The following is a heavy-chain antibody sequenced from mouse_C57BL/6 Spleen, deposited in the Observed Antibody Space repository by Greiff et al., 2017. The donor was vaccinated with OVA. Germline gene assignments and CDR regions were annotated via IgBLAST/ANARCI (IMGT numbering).Heavy chain of an antibody. CDR2: ISYSGST. D-gene: IGHD1-1*01. Sequence: EVHLVESGPGMVKPSQSLSLTCTVTGYSITSGYDWHWIRHFPGNKLEWMGYISYSGSTNYNPSLKSRISITHDTSKNHFFLKLSAVTTEDTATYYCARFVGSRGAMDYWGQGTSVTVSS. J-gene: IGHJ4*01. CDR3: ARFVGSRGAMDY. V-gene: IGHV3-1*01. CDR1: GYSITSGYD.